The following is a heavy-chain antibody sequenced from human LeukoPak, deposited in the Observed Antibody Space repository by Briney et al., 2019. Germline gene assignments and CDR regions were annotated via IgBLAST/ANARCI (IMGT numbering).Heavy chain of an antibody. CDR1: GGSFSAYY. V-gene: IGHV4-34*01. CDR3: ARAATVRSMIVVARRGRWFDP. Sequence: SSETLSLTCAVYGGSFSAYYWSWIRQPPGKGLEWIGEINHSGSTNYNPSLKSRVTISVDTSKNQFSLKLISVTAADTAVYYCARAATVRSMIVVARRGRWFDPWGQGTLVTVSS. CDR2: INHSGST. J-gene: IGHJ5*02. D-gene: IGHD3-22*01.